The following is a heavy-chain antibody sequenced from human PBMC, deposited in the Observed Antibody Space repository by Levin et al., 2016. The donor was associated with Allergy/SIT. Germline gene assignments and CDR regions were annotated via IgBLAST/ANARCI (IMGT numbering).Heavy chain of an antibody. D-gene: IGHD6-6*01. Sequence: SVKVSCKASGDTFTYRYLHWVRQAPGQALEWMGWIALFNGNTNYAQRFQDRVTFTRDTSLSTAYMELSDLRSEDTVFYYCATGGSTSFDDWGQGTLVTVSS. CDR2: IALFNGNT. CDR3: ATGGSTSFDD. J-gene: IGHJ4*02. V-gene: IGHV1-45*02. CDR1: GDTFTYRY.